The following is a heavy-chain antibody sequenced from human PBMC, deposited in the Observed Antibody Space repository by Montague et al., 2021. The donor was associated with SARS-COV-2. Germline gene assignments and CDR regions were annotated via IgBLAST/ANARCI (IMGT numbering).Heavy chain of an antibody. CDR1: GGSISSYY. CDR2: IYYSGST. D-gene: IGHD3-22*01. V-gene: IGHV4-59*01. J-gene: IGHJ3*02. Sequence: SETLSLTCTVAGGSISSYYWNWIRQPPGKGLEWIGYIYYSGSTNXNPSLKSRVTISVDTSKNQFSLKLSSVTAADTAVYYCARGIPRPMRWLLVVDDAFDIWGQGTMVTVSS. CDR3: ARGIPRPMRWLLVVDDAFDI.